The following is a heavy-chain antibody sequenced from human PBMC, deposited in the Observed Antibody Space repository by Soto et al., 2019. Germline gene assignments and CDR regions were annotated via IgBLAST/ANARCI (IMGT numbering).Heavy chain of an antibody. CDR2: ISYDRSNK. V-gene: IGHV3-30-3*01. CDR1: GFTFSSYA. D-gene: IGHD6-19*01. J-gene: IGHJ2*01. Sequence: QVQLVESGGGVVQPGRSLRLSCAASGFTFSSYAMHWVRQAPGKGLEWVAVISYDRSNKYYADSVKGRFTISRDNSKNTLYLQMNSLRAEDTAVYYCARGIAVAGPPGGYFDLWGRGTLVTVSS. CDR3: ARGIAVAGPPGGYFDL.